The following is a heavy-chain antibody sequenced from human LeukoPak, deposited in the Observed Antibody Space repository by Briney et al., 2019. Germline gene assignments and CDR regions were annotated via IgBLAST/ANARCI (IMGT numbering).Heavy chain of an antibody. J-gene: IGHJ4*02. CDR3: ARSNTPGIAVAGTGFDY. V-gene: IGHV4-34*01. Sequence: SETLSLTCAVYGGSFSGYYWSWIRQPPGKGLEWIGEINHSGSTNYNPSLKSRVTISVDTSKNQFPLKLSSVTAADTAVYYCARSNTPGIAVAGTGFDYWGQGTLVTVSS. CDR2: INHSGST. D-gene: IGHD6-19*01. CDR1: GGSFSGYY.